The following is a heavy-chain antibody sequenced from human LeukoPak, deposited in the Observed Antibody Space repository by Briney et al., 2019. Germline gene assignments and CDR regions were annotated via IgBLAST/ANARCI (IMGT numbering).Heavy chain of an antibody. J-gene: IGHJ4*02. V-gene: IGHV3-23*01. CDR2: ISSSGGRT. D-gene: IGHD1-1*01. CDR1: GFIFSSDA. CDR3: AKDGTTTITFDY. Sequence: PGGSLRLSCAASGFIFSSDALSWIRQAPGKGLEWVSLISSSGGRTDYADSVKGRFTISRDNSKNTVYLQMNSLRAEDTAVYYCAKDGTTTITFDYWGQGTLVAVSS.